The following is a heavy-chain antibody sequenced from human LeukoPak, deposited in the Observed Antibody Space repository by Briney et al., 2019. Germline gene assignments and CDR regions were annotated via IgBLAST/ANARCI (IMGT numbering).Heavy chain of an antibody. J-gene: IGHJ4*02. Sequence: GGSLRLSCAASGFTFNSYSMNWVRQAPGKGLEWVGRVRSKADGGTTDYAAPAKGRFTISRDDSKNTVLLQMNSLKTEDTAVYYCTTVRPGTSGYSYWGQGTLVTVSS. CDR3: TTVRPGTSGYSY. V-gene: IGHV3-15*01. CDR2: VRSKADGGTT. D-gene: IGHD3-22*01. CDR1: GFTFNSYS.